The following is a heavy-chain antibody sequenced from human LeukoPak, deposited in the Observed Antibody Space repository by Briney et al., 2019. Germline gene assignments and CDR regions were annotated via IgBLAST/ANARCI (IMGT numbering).Heavy chain of an antibody. J-gene: IGHJ4*02. CDR3: AKAGQAGRYFDY. CDR1: GXTFSSYA. Sequence: QPGGSLRLSCAASGXTFSSYAMSWVRQAPGKGLEWVSAISGSGGSTYYADSVKGRFTISRDNSKNTLYLQMNSLRAEDTAVYYCAKAGQAGRYFDYWGQGTLVTVSS. V-gene: IGHV3-23*01. CDR2: ISGSGGST. D-gene: IGHD3-10*01.